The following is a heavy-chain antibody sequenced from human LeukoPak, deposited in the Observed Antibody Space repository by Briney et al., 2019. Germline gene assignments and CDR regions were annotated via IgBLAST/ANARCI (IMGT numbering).Heavy chain of an antibody. CDR1: GFTVSSNY. J-gene: IGHJ6*03. D-gene: IGHD4-23*01. Sequence: GGSLRLSCAASGFTVSSNYMSWVRQAPGKGLEWVSVIYSGGSTYYADSVKGRFTNSRDNSKNTLYLQMNSLRAEDTAVYYCARDADYGGKGYYYYYYMDVWGKGTTVTVSS. V-gene: IGHV3-66*02. CDR2: IYSGGST. CDR3: ARDADYGGKGYYYYYYMDV.